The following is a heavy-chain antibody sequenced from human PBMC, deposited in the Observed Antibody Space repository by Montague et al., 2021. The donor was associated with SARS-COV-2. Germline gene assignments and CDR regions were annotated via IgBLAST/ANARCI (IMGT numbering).Heavy chain of an antibody. J-gene: IGHJ4*02. V-gene: IGHV3-53*04. Sequence: SLRLSCAASGFTASSNYMSWVRQAPGKGLEWVSVIYSGGSTYYADSVKGRFTISRHNSKNTLYLQMNSLRAEDTAVYYCARDHGSGWFPFDYWGQGTLVTVSS. CDR3: ARDHGSGWFPFDY. CDR1: GFTASSNY. CDR2: IYSGGST. D-gene: IGHD6-19*01.